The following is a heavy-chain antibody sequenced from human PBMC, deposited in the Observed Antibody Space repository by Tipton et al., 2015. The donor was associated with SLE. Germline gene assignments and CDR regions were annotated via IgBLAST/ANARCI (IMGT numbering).Heavy chain of an antibody. Sequence: TLSLTCTVSGGSISSGDYYWSWIRQPPGKGLEWIGYIYYSGSTYYNPSLKSRVTISVDTSKNQFSLKLSSVTAADTAVYYCARSDSGSNIDYWGQGTLVTVSS. J-gene: IGHJ4*02. CDR2: IYYSGST. D-gene: IGHD1-26*01. CDR1: GGSISSGDYY. CDR3: ARSDSGSNIDY. V-gene: IGHV4-30-4*08.